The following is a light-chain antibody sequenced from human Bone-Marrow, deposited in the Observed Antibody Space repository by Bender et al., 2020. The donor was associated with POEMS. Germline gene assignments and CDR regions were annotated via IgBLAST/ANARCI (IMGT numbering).Light chain of an antibody. V-gene: IGLV2-14*03. CDR2: NVS. J-gene: IGLJ1*01. CDR1: SSDVGGYNY. CDR3: SSYSSSSTSYV. Sequence: QSALTQPASVSGSPGQSITISCTGISSDVGGYNYVSWYQQHPGKAPKLMIYNVSHRPSGISDRFSGSKSGNTASLTISGLQAEDEADYYCSSYSSSSTSYVFGTGTKVTVL.